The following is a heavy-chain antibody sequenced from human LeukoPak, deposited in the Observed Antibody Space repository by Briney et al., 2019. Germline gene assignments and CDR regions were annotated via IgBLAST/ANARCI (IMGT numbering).Heavy chain of an antibody. J-gene: IGHJ4*02. Sequence: GGSLRPSCVASGFTFADYSMHCVRQAPGKGLEWVSLISGDGGSTYYADSVKGRFTISRDNSKNSLYLQMNSLRTEDTALYYGTKGWNRLLPTFDYWGQGTLVTVSS. CDR1: GFTFADYS. CDR2: ISGDGGST. D-gene: IGHD2-21*01. CDR3: TKGWNRLLPTFDY. V-gene: IGHV3-43*02.